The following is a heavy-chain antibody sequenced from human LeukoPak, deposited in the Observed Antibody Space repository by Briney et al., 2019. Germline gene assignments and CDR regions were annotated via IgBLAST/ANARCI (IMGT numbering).Heavy chain of an antibody. D-gene: IGHD3-10*01. J-gene: IGHJ4*02. Sequence: GGSLRLSCAASGFTFSSYSMNWVRQAPGKGLEWVSSISSSSSYIFYADSVKGRFTISRDNAKNSLYLQMNSLRAEDTAVYYCARDKGYGSGNFWSVDYWGQGTLVTVSS. V-gene: IGHV3-21*01. CDR1: GFTFSSYS. CDR2: ISSSSSYI. CDR3: ARDKGYGSGNFWSVDY.